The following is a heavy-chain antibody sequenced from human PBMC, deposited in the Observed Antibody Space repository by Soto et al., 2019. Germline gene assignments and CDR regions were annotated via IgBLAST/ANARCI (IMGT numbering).Heavy chain of an antibody. Sequence: SETLSLTCAVYGGSFSGYYWSWIRQPPGKGLEWIGEINHSGSTNYNPSLKSRVTISVDTSKNQFSLKLSSLIAADTAVYYCARSSPWFGPWGQGTLVTVSS. CDR3: ARSSPWFGP. CDR1: GGSFSGYY. CDR2: INHSGST. J-gene: IGHJ5*02. V-gene: IGHV4-34*01.